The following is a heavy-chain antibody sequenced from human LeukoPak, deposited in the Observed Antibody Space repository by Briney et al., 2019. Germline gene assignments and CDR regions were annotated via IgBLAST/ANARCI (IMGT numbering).Heavy chain of an antibody. V-gene: IGHV3-30*18. Sequence: LSLTCTVSGGSISSNNYYWGWIRQPPGKGLEWVAVISYDGSNKYYADSVKGRFTISRDNSKNTLYLQMNSLRAEDTAVYYCAKDRLSSGWYPDYWGQGTLVTVSS. CDR3: AKDRLSSGWYPDY. D-gene: IGHD6-19*01. CDR2: ISYDGSNK. CDR1: GGSISSNN. J-gene: IGHJ4*02.